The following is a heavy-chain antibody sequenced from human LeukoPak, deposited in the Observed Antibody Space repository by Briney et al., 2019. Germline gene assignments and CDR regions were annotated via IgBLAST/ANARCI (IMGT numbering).Heavy chain of an antibody. CDR3: ARHGGYDRHFYYMDV. J-gene: IGHJ6*03. V-gene: IGHV5-51*01. CDR2: IYPGDSDT. CDR1: GYSFSTYW. D-gene: IGHD5-12*01. Sequence: PGESLKISCTGSGYSFSTYWIAWVRQMPGKGLEWMGIIYPGDSDTRYSPSFQGQVTISADKSISTAYLQWSSLKASDTAMYYCARHGGYDRHFYYMDVWGKGTTVTVSS.